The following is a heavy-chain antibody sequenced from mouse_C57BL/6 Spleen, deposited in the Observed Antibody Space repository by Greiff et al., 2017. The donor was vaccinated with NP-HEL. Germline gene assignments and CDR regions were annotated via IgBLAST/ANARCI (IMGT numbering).Heavy chain of an antibody. D-gene: IGHD1-1*01. Sequence: EVQVVESGGGLVKPGGSLKLSCAASGFTFSDYGMHWVRQAPEKGLEWVAYISSGSSTNYYADTVKGRVTITRDNAKNTLFLQMTSLRSEHTAMYYCARKDYGSSYWYFDVWGTGTTVTVSS. CDR3: ARKDYGSSYWYFDV. CDR1: GFTFSDYG. J-gene: IGHJ1*03. V-gene: IGHV5-17*01. CDR2: ISSGSSTN.